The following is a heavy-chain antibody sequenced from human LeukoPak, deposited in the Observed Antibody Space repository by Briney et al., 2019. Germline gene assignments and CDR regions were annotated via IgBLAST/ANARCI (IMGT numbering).Heavy chain of an antibody. CDR1: GGSISDYY. CDR2: IYSSGIT. J-gene: IGHJ5*01. V-gene: IGHV4-4*07. CDR3: ARYDSSWFDS. D-gene: IGHD3-22*01. Sequence: SETLSLTCTVSGGSISDYYWNWIRQPAGRGLEWIGRIYSSGITNYNPSLKSRVTMSVDTSKNQFSLKLSSATAADTAIYYCARYDSSWFDSWGQGTLVTVSS.